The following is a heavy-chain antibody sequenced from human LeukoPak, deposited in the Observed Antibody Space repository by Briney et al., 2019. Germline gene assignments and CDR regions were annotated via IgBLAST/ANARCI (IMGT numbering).Heavy chain of an antibody. J-gene: IGHJ5*02. CDR1: GFTFSSYG. CDR2: ISYDGSNK. D-gene: IGHD3-10*01. V-gene: IGHV3-30*03. Sequence: PGGSLRLSCAPSGFTFSSYGMHWVRQAPGKGLEWVAVISYDGSNKFYADSVKGRYTISRQNSKNTLYANMNSVSAEDTAVYYCARVNYYGSGSYDNWFDPWGQGTLVTVSS. CDR3: ARVNYYGSGSYDNWFDP.